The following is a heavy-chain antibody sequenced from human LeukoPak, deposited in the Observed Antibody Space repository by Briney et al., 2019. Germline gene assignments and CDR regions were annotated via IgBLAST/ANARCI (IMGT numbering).Heavy chain of an antibody. Sequence: PSETLSLTCAVSGVSISSGYWWSWVRQSPGKGLEWIGEVHHSGSTNCNPSLKSRVTMSVDTSKNQFSLKPSSVTAADTAVYYCARVDGGSGWYYFDYWGQGTLVTVSS. CDR2: VHHSGST. J-gene: IGHJ4*02. D-gene: IGHD6-19*01. CDR1: GVSISSGYW. CDR3: ARVDGGSGWYYFDY. V-gene: IGHV4-4*02.